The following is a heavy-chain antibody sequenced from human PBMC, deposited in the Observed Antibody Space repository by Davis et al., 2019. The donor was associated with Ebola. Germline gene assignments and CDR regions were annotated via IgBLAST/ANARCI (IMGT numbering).Heavy chain of an antibody. CDR3: AREVYYYYYGMDV. Sequence: AASVKVSCKASGYTFTSYGISWVRQAPGQGLEWMGWISAYNGNTNYAQKLQGRVTMTTDTSTSTAYMELRSLRSDDTAVYYCAREVYYYYYGMDVWGQGTTVTVSS. CDR1: GYTFTSYG. J-gene: IGHJ6*02. V-gene: IGHV1-18*01. CDR2: ISAYNGNT.